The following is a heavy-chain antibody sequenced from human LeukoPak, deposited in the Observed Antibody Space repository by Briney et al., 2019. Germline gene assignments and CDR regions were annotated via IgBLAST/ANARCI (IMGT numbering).Heavy chain of an antibody. CDR3: AKDPASLYSSGWLYFDY. D-gene: IGHD6-19*01. J-gene: IGHJ4*02. CDR2: ISGSGTTT. Sequence: GGSLRLSCAASGFTFSSYAMSWVRQAPGKGLEWVSAISGSGTTTYYADSVKGRFTISRDNSKNTLYLQMNSLRAEDTALYYCAKDPASLYSSGWLYFDYWGQGTLVTVSS. CDR1: GFTFSSYA. V-gene: IGHV3-23*01.